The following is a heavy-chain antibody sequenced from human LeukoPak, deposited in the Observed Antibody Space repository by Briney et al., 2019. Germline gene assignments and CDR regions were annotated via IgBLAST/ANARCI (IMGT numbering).Heavy chain of an antibody. D-gene: IGHD3-22*01. V-gene: IGHV1-69*13. Sequence: GASVKVSCKASGYTFTSYGISWVRQAPGQGLEWMGGIIPIFGTANYAQKFQGRVTITADESTSTAYMELSSLRSEDTAVYYCARGPPDYYDSSGYSYFDYWGQGTLVTVSS. CDR2: IIPIFGTA. J-gene: IGHJ4*02. CDR3: ARGPPDYYDSSGYSYFDY. CDR1: GYTFTSYG.